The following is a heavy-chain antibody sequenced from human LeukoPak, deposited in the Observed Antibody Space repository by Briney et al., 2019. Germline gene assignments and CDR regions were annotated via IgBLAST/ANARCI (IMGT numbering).Heavy chain of an antibody. V-gene: IGHV3-30*02. D-gene: IGHD3-10*01. CDR3: AVIWFGELALDY. Sequence: GGSLRLSCAASGFTFSSYGMHWVRQAPGKGLEWVAFIRYDGSNKYYADSVKGRFAISRDNSKNTLYLRMNSLRAEDTAVYYCAVIWFGELALDYWGQGTLVTVSS. CDR1: GFTFSSYG. CDR2: IRYDGSNK. J-gene: IGHJ4*02.